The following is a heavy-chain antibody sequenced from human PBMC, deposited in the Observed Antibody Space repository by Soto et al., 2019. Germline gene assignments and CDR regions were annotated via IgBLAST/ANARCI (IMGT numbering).Heavy chain of an antibody. J-gene: IGHJ6*02. V-gene: IGHV1-69*12. CDR1: GGTFTNYA. Sequence: QVQLVQSGAEVKKPGSSLKVSCKASGGTFTNYAFSWVRQAPGQGLEWMGGIIPVFGTRDYAQNIQGRVTIHAVESTRTASMELSSQRSDDTVVYYCARERSVGYCMTTTCPKTIYYYAMDVWGQGTTVTLSS. CDR3: ARERSVGYCMTTTCPKTIYYYAMDV. D-gene: IGHD2-2*01. CDR2: IIPVFGTR.